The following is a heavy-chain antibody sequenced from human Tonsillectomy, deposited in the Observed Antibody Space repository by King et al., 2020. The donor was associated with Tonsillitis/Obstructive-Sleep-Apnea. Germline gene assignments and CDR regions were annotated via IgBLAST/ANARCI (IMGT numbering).Heavy chain of an antibody. CDR3: ARDWGRYYDSSGHPDAFDI. D-gene: IGHD3-22*01. CDR1: GFTFSDYY. Sequence: QLVESGGGLVKPGGSLRLSCAASGFTFSDYYMSWIRQAPGQGLEWVSYISRSGTIIYYADSVKGRFTISRDNAKNSLYLQMNSLRAEDTAVYYCARDWGRYYDSSGHPDAFDIWGQGTMVTVSS. J-gene: IGHJ3*02. CDR2: ISRSGTII. V-gene: IGHV3-11*01.